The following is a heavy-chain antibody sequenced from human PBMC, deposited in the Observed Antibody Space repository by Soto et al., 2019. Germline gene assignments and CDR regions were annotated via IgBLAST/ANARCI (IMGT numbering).Heavy chain of an antibody. D-gene: IGHD6-13*01. CDR1: GFTFSTYG. J-gene: IGHJ6*02. Sequence: EVQLLESGGGLVQPGGSRRLSCAASGFTFSTYGMSWIRQAPGKGLEWVSSISTSGGSTFYAESVKGRFTISRDNSKNTLNLQMNSRRAEDTAVYYCAKDKMYIAAHYGMDVWGQGTPVTVSS. V-gene: IGHV3-23*01. CDR3: AKDKMYIAAHYGMDV. CDR2: ISTSGGST.